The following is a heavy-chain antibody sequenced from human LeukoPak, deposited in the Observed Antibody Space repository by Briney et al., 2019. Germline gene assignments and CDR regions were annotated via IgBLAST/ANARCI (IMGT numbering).Heavy chain of an antibody. CDR2: ISSSSSYI. CDR3: ARDVVTYDILIRFDY. J-gene: IGHJ4*02. V-gene: IGHV3-21*01. Sequence: PGGSLRLSCAASGFTFSSYGMHWVRQAPGKGLEWVSSISSSSSYIYYADSVKGRFTISRDNAKNSLYLQMNSLRAEDTAVYYCARDVVTYDILIRFDYWGQGTLVTVSS. CDR1: GFTFSSYG. D-gene: IGHD3-9*01.